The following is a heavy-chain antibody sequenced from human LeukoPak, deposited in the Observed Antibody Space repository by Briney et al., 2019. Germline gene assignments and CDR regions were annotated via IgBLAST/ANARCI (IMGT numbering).Heavy chain of an antibody. J-gene: IGHJ4*02. CDR3: ARSSFDILTGYYTEFDY. CDR2: ISAYKGNT. CDR1: GYTFTSYG. V-gene: IGHV1-18*01. Sequence: ASVKVSCKASGYTFTSYGISWVRQAPGQGLEWMGWISAYKGNTNYAQKLQGRVTITTDTSTSTAYMELRSLRSDDTAVYYCARSSFDILTGYYTEFDYWGQGTLVTVSS. D-gene: IGHD3-9*01.